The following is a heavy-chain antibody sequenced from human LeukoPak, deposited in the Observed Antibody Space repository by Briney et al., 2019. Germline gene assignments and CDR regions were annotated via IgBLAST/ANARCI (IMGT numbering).Heavy chain of an antibody. CDR1: GDSINSNNW. CDR3: ARLRPGSSGYYLDY. J-gene: IGHJ4*02. V-gene: IGHV4-4*02. Sequence: PSETLSLTCAVSGDSINSNNWWSWVRQPPRKGLEWIGEIYHSGSTNYNPSLKSRVTISVDKSKGQFSLKLTSVTAADTAVYFCARLRPGSSGYYLDYWGQGTLVTVSS. CDR2: IYHSGST. D-gene: IGHD3-22*01.